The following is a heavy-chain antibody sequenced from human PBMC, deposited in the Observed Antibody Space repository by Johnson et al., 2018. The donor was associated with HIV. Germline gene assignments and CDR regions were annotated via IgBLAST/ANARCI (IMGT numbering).Heavy chain of an antibody. CDR3: ARGLRSGIVVVYDAFDS. Sequence: QVQLVESGGGVVQPGRSLRLSCAASGFTFSSYVMHWVRQAPDKGLEGVAVISFDGNNEYYADSVKDRFTISRDNSKNTLYLQMNSLRAEDTAVYYCARGLRSGIVVVYDAFDSWGQGTMVTVSS. J-gene: IGHJ3*02. CDR2: ISFDGNNE. V-gene: IGHV3-30*14. D-gene: IGHD3-22*01. CDR1: GFTFSSYV.